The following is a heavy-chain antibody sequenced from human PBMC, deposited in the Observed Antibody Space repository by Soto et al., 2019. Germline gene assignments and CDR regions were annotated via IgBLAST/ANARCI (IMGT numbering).Heavy chain of an antibody. CDR3: ASGPGYCTNGVCYPHFDY. CDR1: GGTLSIYA. V-gene: IGHV1-3*01. D-gene: IGHD2-8*01. Sequence: ASVKVSCTASGGTLSIYAMHWVRQAPGQRLEWMGWINAGNGNTKYSQKFQGRVTITRDTSASTAYMELSSLRSEDTAVYYCASGPGYCTNGVCYPHFDYWGQGTLVTVSS. J-gene: IGHJ4*02. CDR2: INAGNGNT.